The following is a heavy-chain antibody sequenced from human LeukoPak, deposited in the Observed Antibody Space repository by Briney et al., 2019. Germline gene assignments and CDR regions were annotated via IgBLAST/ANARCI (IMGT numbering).Heavy chain of an antibody. D-gene: IGHD6-6*01. CDR2: INPNSGGT. CDR1: GYTFTGYY. Sequence: ASVKVSCKASGYTFTGYYLHWVRQAPGQGLEWMGWINPNSGGTNYAQKFQGWVTMTRDTSISTAYMELSRLRSDDTAVHYCARAGPIAARPVDFNWFDPWGQGTLVTVSS. CDR3: ARAGPIAARPVDFNWFDP. V-gene: IGHV1-2*04. J-gene: IGHJ5*02.